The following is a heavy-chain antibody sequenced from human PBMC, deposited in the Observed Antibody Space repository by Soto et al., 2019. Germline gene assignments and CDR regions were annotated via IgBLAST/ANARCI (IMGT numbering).Heavy chain of an antibody. CDR1: GYTFTSYG. D-gene: IGHD3-10*01. V-gene: IGHV1-18*01. CDR3: ARDTGLDYYGSGSLFDY. J-gene: IGHJ4*02. Sequence: QVQLVQSGAGVKKPGGSVKGSCKASGYTFTSYGISWVRQAPGQGVEWVGWISAYNGNTNYAQKLQGRVTMTTDTSTSTAYMELRSLRSDDTAVYYCARDTGLDYYGSGSLFDYWGQGTLVTVSS. CDR2: ISAYNGNT.